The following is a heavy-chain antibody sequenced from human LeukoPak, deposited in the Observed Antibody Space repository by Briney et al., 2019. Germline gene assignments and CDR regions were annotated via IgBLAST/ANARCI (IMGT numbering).Heavy chain of an antibody. CDR1: GFSFSYYA. Sequence: PGGSLRLSCAASGFSFSYYAMNWVRQAPGKGLEHVSTISGNGGSAYYGDPVKGRFTISRDNSKNTVFLQMGSLRADDMAVYFCARVPRPCGSSTSCQGAFDVWGQGTMVTVSS. CDR2: ISGNGGSA. V-gene: IGHV3-64*02. CDR3: ARVPRPCGSSTSCQGAFDV. D-gene: IGHD2-2*01. J-gene: IGHJ3*01.